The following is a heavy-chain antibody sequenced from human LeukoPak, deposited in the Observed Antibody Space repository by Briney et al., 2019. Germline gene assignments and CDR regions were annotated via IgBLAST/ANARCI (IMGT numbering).Heavy chain of an antibody. V-gene: IGHV4-59*08. D-gene: IGHD2-8*01. CDR3: ARHAAFCTNGVCYTRWFDP. CDR1: GGSMSSYY. CDR2: IYYSGST. J-gene: IGHJ5*02. Sequence: SETLSLTCTVSGGSMSSYYWSWIRQPPGKGLEWIGYIYYSGSTKYNPSLKSRVTISVDTSKNQFSLKLSSVTAADTAVFYCARHAAFCTNGVCYTRWFDPWGQGTLVTVSS.